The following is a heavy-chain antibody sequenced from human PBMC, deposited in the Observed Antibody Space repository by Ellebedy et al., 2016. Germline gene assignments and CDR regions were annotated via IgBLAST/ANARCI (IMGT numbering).Heavy chain of an antibody. CDR3: AKDRGGRGWEYYYAMDV. CDR1: GFSFSDYP. V-gene: IGHV3-48*04. CDR2: ISYSSSTI. Sequence: GGSLRLSCAASGFSFSDYPMNWVRQAPGKGLEWVSYISYSSSTIYYADSVKGRFTFSRDNSKNTLYLQMNSLRAEDTAVYFCAKDRGGRGWEYYYAMDVWGQGITVTVSS. D-gene: IGHD3-10*01. J-gene: IGHJ6*02.